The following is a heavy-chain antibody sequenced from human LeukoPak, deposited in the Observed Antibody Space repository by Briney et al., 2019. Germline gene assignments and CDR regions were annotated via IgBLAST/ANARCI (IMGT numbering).Heavy chain of an antibody. Sequence: GGSLRLSCAASGFTFSSSAMSWVRQVPGKGLEWVSGISASGGSTYYADSVRGRFTISRDNSKNTLYVQMNSLRDEDTAVYYCAKDWDYYDSSGYYSTFDYWGQGTLVTVPS. CDR1: GFTFSSSA. J-gene: IGHJ4*02. D-gene: IGHD3-22*01. CDR3: AKDWDYYDSSGYYSTFDY. V-gene: IGHV3-23*01. CDR2: ISASGGST.